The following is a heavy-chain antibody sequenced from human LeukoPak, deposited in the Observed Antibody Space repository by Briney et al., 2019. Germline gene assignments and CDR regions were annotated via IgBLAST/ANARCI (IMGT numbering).Heavy chain of an antibody. CDR2: IKQDGSEK. CDR1: GFTFSSYW. V-gene: IGHV3-7*01. Sequence: GGSLRLSCAASGFTFSSYWMSWVRQAPGKGLEWVANIKQDGSEKYYVDSVKGRFTISRDNAKNSLYLQMNSLRAEDTAVYYCARSIPPGYSSSWYTLHYYYMDVWGKGTTVTVSS. D-gene: IGHD6-13*01. CDR3: ARSIPPGYSSSWYTLHYYYMDV. J-gene: IGHJ6*03.